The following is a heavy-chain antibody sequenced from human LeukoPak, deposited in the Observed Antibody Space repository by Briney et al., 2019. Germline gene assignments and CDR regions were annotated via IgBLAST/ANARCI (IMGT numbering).Heavy chain of an antibody. J-gene: IGHJ1*01. V-gene: IGHV3-33*01. D-gene: IGHD3-22*01. CDR3: ARVYYDSSGYYSEYFQH. Sequence: GGSLRLSCAASGFTFSSYGMHWVRQAPGKGLEWVAVIWYDGSNKYYADSVKGRFTISRDNSKNTLYLQTNSLRAEDTAVYYCARVYYDSSGYYSEYFQHWGQGTLVTVSS. CDR2: IWYDGSNK. CDR1: GFTFSSYG.